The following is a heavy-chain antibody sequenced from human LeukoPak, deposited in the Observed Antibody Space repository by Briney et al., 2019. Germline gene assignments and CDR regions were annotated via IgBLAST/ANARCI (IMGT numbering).Heavy chain of an antibody. CDR3: ARAGVVVPAARGYFDL. V-gene: IGHV1-69*05. CDR2: IIPIFGTA. CDR1: GGTFSSYA. D-gene: IGHD2-2*01. J-gene: IGHJ2*01. Sequence: SVKVSCKASGGTFSSYAISWVRQAPGQGLEWMGGIIPIFGTANYAQKFQGRVTITTDESTSTAYMGLSSLRSEDTAVYYCARAGVVVPAARGYFDLWGRGTLVTVSS.